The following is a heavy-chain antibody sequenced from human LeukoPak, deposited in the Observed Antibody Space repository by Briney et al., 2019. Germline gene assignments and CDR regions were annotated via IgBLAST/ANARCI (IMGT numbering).Heavy chain of an antibody. CDR2: ISDSGTNT. CDR1: GFTFSSVA. V-gene: IGHV3-23*01. Sequence: GGSLRLSCVASGFTFSSVAMSWVHQAPGKGLEWVSSISDSGTNTYYADSVKGRFTISRDTSKYTVYLQMNSLRAEDTAVFYCARGGMVRRVMGAFDIWGQGTLVTVSS. CDR3: ARGGMVRRVMGAFDI. J-gene: IGHJ3*02. D-gene: IGHD3-10*01.